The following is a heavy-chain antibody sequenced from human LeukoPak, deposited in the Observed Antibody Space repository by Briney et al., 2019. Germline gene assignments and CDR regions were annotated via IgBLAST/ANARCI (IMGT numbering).Heavy chain of an antibody. CDR1: GGTFSSYA. J-gene: IGHJ5*02. V-gene: IGHV1-69*13. D-gene: IGHD2-15*01. CDR2: ITPIFGTA. Sequence: SVKVSCKASGGTFSSYAISWVRQAPGQGLEWMGGITPIFGTANYAQKFQGRVTITADESTSTAYMELSSLRSEDTAVYYCARARDIVVVVAAFDPWGQGTLVTVS. CDR3: ARARDIVVVVAAFDP.